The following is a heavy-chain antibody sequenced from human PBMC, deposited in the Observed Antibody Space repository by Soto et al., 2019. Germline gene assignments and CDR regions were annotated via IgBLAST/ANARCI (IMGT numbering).Heavy chain of an antibody. J-gene: IGHJ5*02. CDR3: ARDDFGRNTRAFGP. V-gene: IGHV4-4*07. Sequence: SETLSLTGTVSGDFISYYSWAWIRQSAGKGLEWIGRVYSTGTIFYNPSLKSRATMSVDTSKNQFSLKLTSVNAADTAVYYCARDDFGRNTRAFGPWGQGTLVTVSS. CDR1: GDFISYYS. D-gene: IGHD4-17*01. CDR2: VYSTGTI.